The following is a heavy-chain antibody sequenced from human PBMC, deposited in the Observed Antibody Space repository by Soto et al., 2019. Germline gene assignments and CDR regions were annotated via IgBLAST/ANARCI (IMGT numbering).Heavy chain of an antibody. D-gene: IGHD3-22*01. CDR2: ISVSGGTT. CDR3: AKGMYYYDSSGYRLFVH. Sequence: EVHLLDSGGGLIQPGGSLRLSCAASGFTFRNFAMNWVRQAPGKGLEWVSGISVSGGTTYYADSVRGRFTVSRDNSKNGVFLQKNSLRAEDTAVYFCAKGMYYYDSSGYRLFVHWGQGTLVTVSS. V-gene: IGHV3-23*01. CDR1: GFTFRNFA. J-gene: IGHJ4*02.